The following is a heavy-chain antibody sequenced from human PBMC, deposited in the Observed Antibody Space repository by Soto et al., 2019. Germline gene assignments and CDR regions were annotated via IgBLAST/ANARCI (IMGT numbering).Heavy chain of an antibody. CDR2: INPSGGST. D-gene: IGHD4-4*01. J-gene: IGHJ6*02. CDR1: RYTFTNFY. CDR3: AKESYRTYYYGMDV. Sequence: ASVKVSCKASRYTFTNFYIYWLRQAPGQGLEWMGIINPSGGSTTYPQKFQGRVTMTRDTSTSTVHMELITLRSEDTAVYYCAKESYRTYYYGMDVWGQGTTVTVSS. V-gene: IGHV1-46*01.